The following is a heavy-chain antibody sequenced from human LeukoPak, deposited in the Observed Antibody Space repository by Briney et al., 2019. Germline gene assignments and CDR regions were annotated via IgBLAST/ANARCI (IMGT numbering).Heavy chain of an antibody. D-gene: IGHD6-13*01. J-gene: IGHJ4*02. Sequence: ASVKVSCKVSGYTLTELSMHWVRQAPGKGLEWMGGFDPEDGETIYAQKFQGRVTMTEDTSTDTAYMELSSLRSEDTAVYYCATGYSSSWTDPSFDYWGQGTLVTVSS. V-gene: IGHV1-24*01. CDR2: FDPEDGET. CDR1: GYTLTELS. CDR3: ATGYSSSWTDPSFDY.